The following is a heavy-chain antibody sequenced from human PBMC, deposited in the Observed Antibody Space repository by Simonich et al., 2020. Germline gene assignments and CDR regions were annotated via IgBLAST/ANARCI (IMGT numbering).Heavy chain of an antibody. J-gene: IGHJ4*02. V-gene: IGHV3-21*01. CDR3: ARSHWGSPIDY. CDR2: ISSSSSYI. CDR1: GFTFSSYS. Sequence: EVQLVESGGGLVKPGGSLRLSCAASGFTFSSYSMNWVRQAHGRWMGWVSSISSSSSYIYYADSVKGRFTISRDNAKNSLYLQMNSLRAEDTAVYYCARSHWGSPIDYWGQGTLVTVSS. D-gene: IGHD7-27*01.